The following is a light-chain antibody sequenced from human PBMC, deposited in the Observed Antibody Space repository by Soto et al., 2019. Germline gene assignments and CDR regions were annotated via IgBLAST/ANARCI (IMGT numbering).Light chain of an antibody. CDR3: NSYTTSSTDV. CDR1: SSDVGGYNY. Sequence: QSALTQPASVSGSPGPPITISCTGTSSDVGGYNYVSWYQQHPGKAPKVMIYDVSNRPSGVSNRFSGSKSGNTASLTISGLQAEDEADYYCNSYTTSSTDVFGTGTKVTVL. J-gene: IGLJ1*01. CDR2: DVS. V-gene: IGLV2-14*01.